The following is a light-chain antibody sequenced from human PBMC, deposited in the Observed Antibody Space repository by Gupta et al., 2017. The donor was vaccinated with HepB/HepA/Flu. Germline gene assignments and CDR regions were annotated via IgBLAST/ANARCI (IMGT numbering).Light chain of an antibody. V-gene: IGLV2-14*01. Sequence: QSALTQPPSVSGSPGQSITISCTGTSSDVGGYNYVSWYQQHPGKAPKLMIYDVSNRPSGVSNRFSGSKSGNTASLTISGLQAEDEADYYCSSYTSSSTPVFGTGTKVTVL. J-gene: IGLJ1*01. CDR3: SSYTSSSTPV. CDR2: DVS. CDR1: SSDVGGYNY.